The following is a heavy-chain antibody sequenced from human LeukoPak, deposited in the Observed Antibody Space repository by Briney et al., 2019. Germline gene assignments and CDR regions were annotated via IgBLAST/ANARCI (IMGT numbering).Heavy chain of an antibody. J-gene: IGHJ5*02. CDR2: INPNSGGT. V-gene: IGHV1-2*06. CDR1: GYTFTGYY. Sequence: GASVKVFCKAAGYTFTGYYMFWVREAPGQGLEWMGRINPNSGGTNYAQTFQGSVPMTRDTSISTAYMELSKLRSDETAVYYCARGYCSGGSYYSVELWFDPWGQGTLVTVSS. CDR3: ARGYCSGGSYYSVELWFDP. D-gene: IGHD2-15*01.